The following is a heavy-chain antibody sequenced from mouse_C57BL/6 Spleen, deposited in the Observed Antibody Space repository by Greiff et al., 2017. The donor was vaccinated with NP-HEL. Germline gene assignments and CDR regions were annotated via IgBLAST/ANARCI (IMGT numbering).Heavy chain of an antibody. J-gene: IGHJ2*01. CDR2: ISYDGSN. CDR1: GYSTTSGYY. CDR3: ARNWDYFDY. V-gene: IGHV3-6*01. Sequence: EVQRVESGPGLVKPSQSLSLTCSVTGYSTTSGYYWNWIRQFPGNKLEWMGYISYDGSNNYNPSLKNRISITRDTSKNQFFLKLNSVTTEDTATYYCARNWDYFDYWGQGTTLTVSS. D-gene: IGHD4-1*01.